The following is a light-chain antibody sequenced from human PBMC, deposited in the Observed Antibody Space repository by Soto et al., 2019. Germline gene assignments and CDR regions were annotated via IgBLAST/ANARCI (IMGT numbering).Light chain of an antibody. CDR2: GAS. J-gene: IGKJ4*02. V-gene: IGKV3-15*01. CDR3: QQYNNWPPLT. Sequence: EIVMTQSPATLSVSPGERATLSCRASQSLSSNLAWSQQKPGQAPRLLIYGASTRAAGIPGRFSGSGSGTDFTLTISSLQSEDFAFYYCQQYNNWPPLTFGGGTRVEIK. CDR1: QSLSSN.